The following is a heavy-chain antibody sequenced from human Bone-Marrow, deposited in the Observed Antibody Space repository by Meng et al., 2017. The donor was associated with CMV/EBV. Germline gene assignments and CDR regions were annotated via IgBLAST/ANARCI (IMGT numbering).Heavy chain of an antibody. CDR1: GGSFSGYY. D-gene: IGHD3-3*01. J-gene: IGHJ5*02. Sequence: GSLRLSCAVYGGSFSGYYWSWIRQPPGKGLEWIGEINHSGSTNYNPSLKSRVTISVDTSKNQFSLKLSSVTAADTAVYYCARGPRYYDFWSGYRWFDPWGQGTLVTVSS. CDR3: ARGPRYYDFWSGYRWFDP. V-gene: IGHV4-34*01. CDR2: INHSGST.